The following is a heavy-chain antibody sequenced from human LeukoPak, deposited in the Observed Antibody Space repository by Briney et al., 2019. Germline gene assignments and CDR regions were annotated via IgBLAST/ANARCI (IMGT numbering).Heavy chain of an antibody. CDR1: GDSIGSHY. V-gene: IGHV4-4*07. Sequence: SETLSLTCTVSGDSIGSHYWSWIRQPAGKGLEWIGRIYPSGTTNYNPSLKSRVTISIDTSKNQFSLKLSSVTAAGTAVYYCARDPFDFWSGSILDWGQGTLVTVSS. D-gene: IGHD3-3*01. CDR3: ARDPFDFWSGSILD. J-gene: IGHJ4*02. CDR2: IYPSGTT.